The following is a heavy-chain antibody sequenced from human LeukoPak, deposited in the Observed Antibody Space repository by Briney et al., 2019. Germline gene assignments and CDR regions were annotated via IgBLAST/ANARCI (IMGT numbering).Heavy chain of an antibody. D-gene: IGHD3-3*01. Sequence: GGSLRLSCVASGFTFSSHWMHWVRQAPGKGLVWVSRISNDGTITDYDDSMKGRFIISRDNAKSTLFLQMYSLRDEDSAFYYCARGLSPSNYDPRGYCVEHFQYWGQGTLVSVSS. CDR3: ARGLSPSNYDPRGYCVEHFQY. CDR1: GFTFSSHW. V-gene: IGHV3-74*01. CDR2: ISNDGTIT. J-gene: IGHJ1*01.